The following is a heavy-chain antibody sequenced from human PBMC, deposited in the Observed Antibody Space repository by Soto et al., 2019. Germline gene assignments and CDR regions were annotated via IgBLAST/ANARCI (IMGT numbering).Heavy chain of an antibody. CDR2: ISAYNGNT. J-gene: IGHJ6*02. D-gene: IGHD1-7*01. CDR1: GYTFTSYG. CDR3: ARDPPITGTTRYYVMDV. Sequence: ASVKVSCKASGYTFTSYGISWVRQAPGQGLEWMGWISAYNGNTNYAQKLQGRVTMTTDTSTSTAYMELRSLRSDDTAVYYCARDPPITGTTRYYVMDVCGQGTTVTVYS. V-gene: IGHV1-18*01.